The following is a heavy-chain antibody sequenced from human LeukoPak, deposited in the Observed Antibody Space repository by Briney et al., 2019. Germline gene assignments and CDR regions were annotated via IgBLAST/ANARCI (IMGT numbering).Heavy chain of an antibody. CDR1: GFTFSSYA. CDR3: AKDQNAYNYVFDY. CDR2: ISYDGSNK. J-gene: IGHJ4*02. V-gene: IGHV3-30*04. Sequence: GGSLRLSCAASGFTFSSYAMHWVRQAPGKGLEWVAVISYDGSNKYYADSVKGRFSISRDNSKNTLYLQMNSLRAEDTALYYCAKDQNAYNYVFDYWGQGTLVTVSS. D-gene: IGHD5-24*01.